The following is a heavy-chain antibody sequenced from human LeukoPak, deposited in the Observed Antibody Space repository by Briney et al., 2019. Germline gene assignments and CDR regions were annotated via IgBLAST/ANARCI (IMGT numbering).Heavy chain of an antibody. CDR1: GSTFSSYA. J-gene: IGHJ4*02. Sequence: GGSLRLSCAASGSTFSSYAMTWVRQAPGKGLEWVAVIWYDGSNKYYADSVKGRFTISRDNSKNTLYLQMNSLRAEDTAVYYCAADSTADYWGQGTLVTVSS. CDR2: IWYDGSNK. V-gene: IGHV3-33*08. CDR3: AADSTADY. D-gene: IGHD2-2*01.